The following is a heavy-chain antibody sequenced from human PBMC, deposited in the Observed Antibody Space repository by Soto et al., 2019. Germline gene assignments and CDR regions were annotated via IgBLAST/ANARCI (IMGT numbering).Heavy chain of an antibody. CDR1: GFIFSNAW. CDR2: IKSKVDGGTS. CDR3: TTDSYMTTVIVRFDY. Sequence: GESLRLSCAASGFIFSNAWINWVRQAPGKGLEWVGRIKSKVDGGTSDFAAPVKDRFAISRDDSKNIVYLEMNGLKTEDTAMYYCTTDSYMTTVIVRFDYWGHGTQVTVSS. D-gene: IGHD3-16*01. J-gene: IGHJ4*01. V-gene: IGHV3-15*07.